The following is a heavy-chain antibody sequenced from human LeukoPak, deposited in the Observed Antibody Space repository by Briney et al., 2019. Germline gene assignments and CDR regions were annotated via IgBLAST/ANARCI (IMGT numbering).Heavy chain of an antibody. J-gene: IGHJ4*02. V-gene: IGHV3-7*01. CDR2: INKDGTEK. CDR1: QVTFSTYC. CDR3: TRGGRGTSYYWQY. Sequence: GGSLRLSFAAYQVTFSTYCMTWVRQSPGKGLEWVATINKDGTEKYYVDSVRGRFTISRDNAENSLYLHMDSLSADDSGVYYCTRGGRGTSYYWQYWGQGTLVTVSS. D-gene: IGHD1-26*01.